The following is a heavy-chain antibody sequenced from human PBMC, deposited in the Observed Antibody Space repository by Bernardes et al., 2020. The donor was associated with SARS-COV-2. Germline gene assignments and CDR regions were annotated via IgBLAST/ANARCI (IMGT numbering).Heavy chain of an antibody. Sequence: SESLSLTCTVSGGCISSYYWSWIRQPPGKGLEWIGYIYYSGSTNYNPSLKSRVTISVDTSKNQFPLKLSSVTAADTAVYYCARQDIGAIFGVVITPAGMDVWGQGTTVTVSS. CDR3: ARQDIGAIFGVVITPAGMDV. CDR1: GGCISSYY. D-gene: IGHD3-3*01. J-gene: IGHJ6*02. CDR2: IYYSGST. V-gene: IGHV4-59*08.